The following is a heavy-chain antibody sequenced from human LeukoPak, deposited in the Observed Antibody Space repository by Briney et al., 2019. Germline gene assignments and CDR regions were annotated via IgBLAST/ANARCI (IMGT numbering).Heavy chain of an antibody. Sequence: GGSLRLSCAASGFAVSNDAMSWVRQAPGKGLDRVSVISGSATSTYYADSVKGRFTISRDNSKNTLYLQMNSLRTEDTAVYYCARDKTDYGNYYFDYWGQGTLVTVSS. V-gene: IGHV3-23*01. D-gene: IGHD4-11*01. J-gene: IGHJ4*02. CDR3: ARDKTDYGNYYFDY. CDR2: ISGSATST. CDR1: GFAVSNDA.